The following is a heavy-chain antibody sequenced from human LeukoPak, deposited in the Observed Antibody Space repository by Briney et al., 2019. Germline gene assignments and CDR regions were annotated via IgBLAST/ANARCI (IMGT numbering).Heavy chain of an antibody. CDR3: ASLIGGSSGDY. D-gene: IGHD4-23*01. J-gene: IGHJ4*02. CDR2: ISSSGSAL. Sequence: GGSLRLSCAASGFTFRSYEMNWVRQAPGKGLEWVSYISSSGSALYYADSVKGRFTISRDNAKNSLYLQMNSLRAEDTAVYYCASLIGGSSGDYWGQGTLVTASS. V-gene: IGHV3-48*03. CDR1: GFTFRSYE.